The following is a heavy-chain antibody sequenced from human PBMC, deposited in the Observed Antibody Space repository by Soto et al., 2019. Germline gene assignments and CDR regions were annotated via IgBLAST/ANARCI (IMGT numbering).Heavy chain of an antibody. V-gene: IGHV3-9*01. J-gene: IGHJ4*02. CDR1: GFTFDDYA. CDR3: AKDGGWNPGALNYFDY. Sequence: SLRLSCAASGFTFDDYAMHWVRQAPGKGLEWVSGISWNSGSISYADSVKGRFTISRDNAKNSLYLQMNSLRAEDTALYYSAKDGGWNPGALNYFDYWGQGTLVTVSS. D-gene: IGHD1-1*01. CDR2: ISWNSGSI.